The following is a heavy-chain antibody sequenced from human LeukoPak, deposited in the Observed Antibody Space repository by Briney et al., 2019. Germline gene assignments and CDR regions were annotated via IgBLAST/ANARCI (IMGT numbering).Heavy chain of an antibody. CDR3: ARHRSLRGWFDP. Sequence: SETLSLTCTVSGDSISSSDYCWSWLRQPPGRGLEFVGCLYFSGSTYYNPSLNGRVTISVDTSENQFSLNLYSMTAADTALYFCARHRSLRGWFDPWGQGTLVTVSS. CDR2: LYFSGST. CDR1: GDSISSSDYC. V-gene: IGHV4-39*01. J-gene: IGHJ5*02. D-gene: IGHD2-15*01.